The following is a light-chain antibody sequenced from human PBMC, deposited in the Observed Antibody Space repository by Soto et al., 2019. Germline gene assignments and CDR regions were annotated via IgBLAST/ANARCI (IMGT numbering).Light chain of an antibody. CDR2: GAS. CDR3: QQYSQWPIT. Sequence: EIVLTQSPGTLSLSPGERATLSCRAGQSVSSSYLAWYQQKPGQAPRLLIYGASSRATGIPDRFSGSGSGTDFTLTITSLQSEDFAVYSCQQYSQWPITFGQGTRLEIK. CDR1: QSVSSSY. J-gene: IGKJ5*01. V-gene: IGKV3-20*01.